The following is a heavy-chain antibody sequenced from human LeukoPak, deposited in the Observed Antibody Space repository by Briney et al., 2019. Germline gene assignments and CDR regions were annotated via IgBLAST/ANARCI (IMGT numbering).Heavy chain of an antibody. J-gene: IGHJ3*02. D-gene: IGHD3-10*01. Sequence: VQPGGSLRLSCAASGFTFSGYAMNWVRQAPGKGLEWVSHIYSSDTTYADSVKGRFTISRDNAKNSLYLQMNSLRDEDTAVYYCARDLHYAFDIWGQGTMVTASS. CDR2: IYSSDTT. CDR1: GFTFSGYA. V-gene: IGHV3-48*02. CDR3: ARDLHYAFDI.